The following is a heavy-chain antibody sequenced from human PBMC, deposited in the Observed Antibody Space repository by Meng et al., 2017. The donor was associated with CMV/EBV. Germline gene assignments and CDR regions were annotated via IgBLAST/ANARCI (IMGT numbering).Heavy chain of an antibody. CDR3: MGYCSGGSCYFYGMDV. CDR1: GFTFSSYG. V-gene: IGHV3-30*02. CDR2: IRYDGSNK. Sequence: LSLTCAASGFTFSSYGMHWVRQAPGKGLEWVAFIRYDGSNKYYADSVKGRFTISRDNSENTLYLQMNSLRAEDTAVYYCMGYCSGGSCYFYGMDVWGQGTTVTVSS. D-gene: IGHD2-15*01. J-gene: IGHJ6*02.